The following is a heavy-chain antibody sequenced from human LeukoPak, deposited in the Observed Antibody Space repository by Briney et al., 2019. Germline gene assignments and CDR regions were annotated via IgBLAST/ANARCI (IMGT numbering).Heavy chain of an antibody. V-gene: IGHV1-69*04. CDR3: AREGSCYGSSVRCFDY. D-gene: IGHD5-18*01. CDR2: IIPILGIA. Sequence: SVKISCKASGGTFSSYTISWVRQAPGQGLEWMGRIIPILGIANYAQKFQGRVTITADKSTSTAYMELSSLRSEDTAVYYCAREGSCYGSSVRCFDYWGQGTLVTVSS. CDR1: GGTFSSYT. J-gene: IGHJ4*02.